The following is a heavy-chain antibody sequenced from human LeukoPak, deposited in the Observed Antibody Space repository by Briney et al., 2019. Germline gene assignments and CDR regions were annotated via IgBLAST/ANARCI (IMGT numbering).Heavy chain of an antibody. J-gene: IGHJ4*02. V-gene: IGHV3-30*18. CDR2: ISYDGSNK. CDR1: GFTFSSYG. D-gene: IGHD2-21*02. Sequence: GRSLRLSCAASGFTFSSYGMHWVRQAPGKGLEWVAVISYDGSNKYYADSVKGRFTISRDNSKNTLYLQMNSLRAEDTAVYHCAKSGCGGDCYPGGYYFDYWGQGTLVTVSS. CDR3: AKSGCGGDCYPGGYYFDY.